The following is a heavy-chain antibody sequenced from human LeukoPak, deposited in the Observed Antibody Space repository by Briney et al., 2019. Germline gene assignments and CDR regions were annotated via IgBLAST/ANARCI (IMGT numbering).Heavy chain of an antibody. CDR3: ARRGLAMVRGVILWAFDY. CDR2: INHSGST. Sequence: SETLSLTCAVYGGSFSGYYWSWIRQPPGKGLEWIGEINHSGSTNYNPSLKSRVTISVDTSKNQFSLKLSSVTAADTAMYYCARRGLAMVRGVILWAFDYWGQGTLVTVSS. J-gene: IGHJ4*02. D-gene: IGHD3-10*01. CDR1: GGSFSGYY. V-gene: IGHV4-34*01.